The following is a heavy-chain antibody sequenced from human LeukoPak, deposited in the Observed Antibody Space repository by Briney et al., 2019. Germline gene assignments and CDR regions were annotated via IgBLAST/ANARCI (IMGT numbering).Heavy chain of an antibody. CDR3: ARGPCSSTNCYWSLDS. CDR2: IHYSGST. V-gene: IGHV4-59*01. D-gene: IGHD2-2*01. J-gene: IGHJ5*01. CDR1: NDSISSYY. Sequence: KSSETLSLTCTVSNDSISSYYWSWIRQFPGKGLEWIGYIHYSGSTNCDPSLKSRVTLSVDTSKKQFSLKLSSVTTSDTAVYYCARGPCSSTNCYWSLDSWGQGTLVTVSS.